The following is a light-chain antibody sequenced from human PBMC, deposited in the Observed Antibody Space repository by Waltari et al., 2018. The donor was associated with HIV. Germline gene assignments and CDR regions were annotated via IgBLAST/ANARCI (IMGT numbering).Light chain of an antibody. J-gene: IGKJ2*01. Sequence: DIQMTQSPSTLPPSVGARGTITCRASQTISSSLAWYQQRPGTAPKLLIYKASSLADGVPSRFSGSGSGTEFTLTISSLQPDDIAVYFCQQYAAFPFTFGQGTKLEI. CDR1: QTISSS. V-gene: IGKV1-5*03. CDR2: KAS. CDR3: QQYAAFPFT.